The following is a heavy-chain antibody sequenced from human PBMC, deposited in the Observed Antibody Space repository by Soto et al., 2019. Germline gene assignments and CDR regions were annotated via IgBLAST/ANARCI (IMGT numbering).Heavy chain of an antibody. D-gene: IGHD2-2*01. Sequence: QVPLVQSGAEVKKPGASVKVSCKASGYTFTSYGISWVRQAPGQGLEWMGWISAYNGNTNYAQKLQGRVTMTTDTSTSTAYMELRSLRSDDTAVYYCARVEYPGVPAAISAKYYYYYMDVWGKGTTVTVSS. CDR1: GYTFTSYG. J-gene: IGHJ6*03. CDR3: ARVEYPGVPAAISAKYYYYYMDV. V-gene: IGHV1-18*01. CDR2: ISAYNGNT.